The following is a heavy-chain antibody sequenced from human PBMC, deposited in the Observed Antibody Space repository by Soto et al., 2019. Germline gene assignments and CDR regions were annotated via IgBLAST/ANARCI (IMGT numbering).Heavy chain of an antibody. CDR3: GKDSRIVGVTAPYDY. V-gene: IGHV3-30*18. Sequence: QVQLVESGGGVVQPGRSLRLSCAASGFTFSSYGMHWVRQAPGKGLEWVAVISYDGSNKYYADSVKGRFTISRDNSKNTLYLQMNSLRAEDTAVYYCGKDSRIVGVTAPYDYWGQGTLVTVSS. J-gene: IGHJ4*02. CDR2: ISYDGSNK. D-gene: IGHD2-21*02. CDR1: GFTFSSYG.